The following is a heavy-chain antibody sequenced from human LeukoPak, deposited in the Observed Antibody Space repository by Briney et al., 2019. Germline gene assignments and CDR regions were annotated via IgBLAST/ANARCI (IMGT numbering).Heavy chain of an antibody. J-gene: IGHJ4*02. V-gene: IGHV3-48*02. D-gene: IGHD3-22*01. CDR1: GFTFSSYS. CDR3: ARDYQTPLRIYYDSSGYDY. Sequence: PGGSLRLSCAASGFTFSSYSMNWVRQAPGKGLEWVSYISSSSSTIYYADSVKGRFTISGDNAKNSLYLQMNSLRDEDTAVYYCARDYQTPLRIYYDSSGYDYWGQGTLVTVSS. CDR2: ISSSSSTI.